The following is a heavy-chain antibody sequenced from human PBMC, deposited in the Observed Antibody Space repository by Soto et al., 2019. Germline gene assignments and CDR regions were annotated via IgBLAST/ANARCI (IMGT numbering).Heavy chain of an antibody. V-gene: IGHV3-7*01. CDR3: AIVGMVRVVINLYYFDY. J-gene: IGHJ4*02. CDR2: IKQDGSEK. Sequence: GGSLRLSCAASGFTFSSYWMSWVRQAPGKGLEWVANIKQDGSEKYYVDSVKGRFTISTDNAKNSLYLQMNSLRAEYTAVYYCAIVGMVRVVINLYYFDYWGQGSLVTVSS. D-gene: IGHD3-10*01. CDR1: GFTFSSYW.